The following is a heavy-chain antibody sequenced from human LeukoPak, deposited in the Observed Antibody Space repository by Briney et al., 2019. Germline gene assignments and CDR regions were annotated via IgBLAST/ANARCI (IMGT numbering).Heavy chain of an antibody. CDR1: GFTFSSYW. Sequence: GGSLRLSCAASGFTFSSYWMHWVRQTPGRGLVWVARINTDGTIIDYADSVQGRFTISRDNAKNTLYLQMNSLRAEDTAVYYCAKDGSSSSTYYFYFDYWGQGTLVTVSS. CDR3: AKDGSSSSTYYFYFDY. D-gene: IGHD3-22*01. V-gene: IGHV3-74*01. J-gene: IGHJ4*02. CDR2: INTDGTII.